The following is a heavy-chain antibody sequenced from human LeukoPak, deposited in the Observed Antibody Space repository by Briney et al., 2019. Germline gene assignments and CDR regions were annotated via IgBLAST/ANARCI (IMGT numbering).Heavy chain of an antibody. J-gene: IGHJ4*02. CDR2: ISSNGDST. D-gene: IGHD1-26*01. CDR1: GFTFSNYA. CDR3: AKEVGTFTLDY. V-gene: IGHV3-64*04. Sequence: GGSLRLSCSASGFTFSNYAMHWVRQAPGKGLEYVSAISSNGDSTYYADSVKGRFIISRDNSRNTLYLQMNSLRVEDTAVYYCAKEVGTFTLDYWGQGTLVTVSS.